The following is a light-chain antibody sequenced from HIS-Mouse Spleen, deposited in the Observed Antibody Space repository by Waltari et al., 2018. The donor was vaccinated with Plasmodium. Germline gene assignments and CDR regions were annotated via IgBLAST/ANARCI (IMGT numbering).Light chain of an antibody. J-gene: IGLJ3*02. CDR2: EGS. V-gene: IGLV2-23*01. CDR3: CSYAGSSTWV. CDR1: SRDVGSYNL. Sequence: QSALTPPAPVSGSPGQSITISCTGTSRDVGSYNLVSWYQQHPGKAPKLMIYEGSKRPSGVSKRFSGSKSGNTASLTISGLQAEDEADYYCCSYAGSSTWVFGGGTKLTVL.